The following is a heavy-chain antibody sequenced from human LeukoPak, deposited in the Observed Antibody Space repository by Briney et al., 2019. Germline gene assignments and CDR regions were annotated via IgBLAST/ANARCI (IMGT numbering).Heavy chain of an antibody. V-gene: IGHV4-38-2*02. CDR3: ARVSPMTTVFDY. CDR2: IYHSGST. D-gene: IGHD4-17*01. CDR1: GYSISSGYY. J-gene: IGHJ4*02. Sequence: SETLSLTCTVSGYSISSGYYWGWIRQPPGKGLGWIGSIYHSGSTYYNPSLKSRVTISVDTSKDQFSLKLSSVTAADTAVYYCARVSPMTTVFDYWGQGTLVTVSS.